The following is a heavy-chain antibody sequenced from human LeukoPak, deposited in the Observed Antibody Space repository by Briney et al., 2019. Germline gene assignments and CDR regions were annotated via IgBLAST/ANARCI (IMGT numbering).Heavy chain of an antibody. CDR2: ISATRGNT. Sequence: GGSLRLSCVASGFTFTNYAMSWVRQPPGKGLEWVSAISATRGNTYYADSVQGRFSISRDNSKNTLYLQMNSLRAEDTAVYYCAKGSSTTCPCYRDHWGQGTLVTASS. CDR3: AKGSSTTCPCYRDH. D-gene: IGHD2-2*01. J-gene: IGHJ4*02. V-gene: IGHV3-23*01. CDR1: GFTFTNYA.